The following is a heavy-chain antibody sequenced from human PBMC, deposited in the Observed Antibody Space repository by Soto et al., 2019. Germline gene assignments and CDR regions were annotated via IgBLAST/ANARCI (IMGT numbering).Heavy chain of an antibody. D-gene: IGHD3-9*01. CDR1: GYTFTSYA. V-gene: IGHV1-3*01. J-gene: IGHJ4*02. CDR3: ARDGVSRYFDWLTQGNYIDY. CDR2: INAGNGNT. Sequence: ASVKVSCKASGYTFTSYAMHWVRQAPGQRLEWMGWINAGNGNTKYSQKFQGRVTITRDTSASTAYMELSSLRSEDTAVYYCARDGVSRYFDWLTQGNYIDYWGQGTLVTVSS.